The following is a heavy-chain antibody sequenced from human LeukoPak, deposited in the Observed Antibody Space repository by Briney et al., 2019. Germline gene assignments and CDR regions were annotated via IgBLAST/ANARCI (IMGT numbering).Heavy chain of an antibody. CDR1: GFTFSTYA. V-gene: IGHV3-23*01. J-gene: IGHJ4*02. Sequence: PGGSLRLSCAASGFTFSTYAMSWVRQAPGKGLEWVSTISGSDGSTYYSDSVKGRFTISRDNSKNTPYLQLNSLRAEDTAVYYCAKAGCTFTRCYSNCWGQGTLVTVSS. D-gene: IGHD2-2*01. CDR3: AKAGCTFTRCYSNC. CDR2: ISGSDGST.